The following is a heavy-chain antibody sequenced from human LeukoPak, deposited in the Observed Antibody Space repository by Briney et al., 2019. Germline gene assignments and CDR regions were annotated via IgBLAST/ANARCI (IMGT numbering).Heavy chain of an antibody. J-gene: IGHJ4*02. Sequence: SETLSLTCTVSGGSISSYYWSWIRQPPGKGLEWIGYIYYSGSTNYNPSLKSRVTISVDTSKNQFSLKLSSVTAADTAVYYCARHHYYYDSSGYYCSDHYFDYWGQGTLVTVSS. CDR2: IYYSGST. CDR3: ARHHYYYDSSGYYCSDHYFDY. CDR1: GGSISSYY. D-gene: IGHD3-22*01. V-gene: IGHV4-59*08.